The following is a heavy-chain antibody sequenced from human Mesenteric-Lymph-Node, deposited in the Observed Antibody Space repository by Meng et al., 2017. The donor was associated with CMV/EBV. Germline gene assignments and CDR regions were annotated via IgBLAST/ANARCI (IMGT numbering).Heavy chain of an antibody. D-gene: IGHD6-6*01. CDR2: INHSRST. V-gene: IGHV4-34*01. Sequence: GSLRLSCAVYGGSFSGYYWSWIRQPPGKGLEWIGEINHSRSTNYNPSLKSRVTISVDTSKNQFSLKLSSVTAADTAVYYCARKTAARPPDYWGQGTLVTVSS. J-gene: IGHJ4*02. CDR1: GGSFSGYY. CDR3: ARKTAARPPDY.